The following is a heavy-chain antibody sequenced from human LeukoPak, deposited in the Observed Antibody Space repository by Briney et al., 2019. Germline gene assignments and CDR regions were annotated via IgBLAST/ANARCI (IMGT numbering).Heavy chain of an antibody. CDR3: ARDRSCTGGSCYMDV. Sequence: PSETLSLTCTVSGGSINSYYWSWIRQPPEKGLEWIGYISYSGSATYNPSLKSRVTISVDTSKNQFSLKLSSVTAADTAVYYCARDRSCTGGSCYMDVWGRGTTVTVSS. CDR2: ISYSGSA. D-gene: IGHD2-15*01. V-gene: IGHV4-59*01. J-gene: IGHJ6*03. CDR1: GGSINSYY.